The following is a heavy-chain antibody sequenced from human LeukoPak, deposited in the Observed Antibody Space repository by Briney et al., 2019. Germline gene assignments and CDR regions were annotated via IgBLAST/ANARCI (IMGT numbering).Heavy chain of an antibody. CDR3: ARDWGTSSLYLVN. J-gene: IGHJ4*02. CDR1: GFTFSSNG. Sequence: GGSLRLSCAASGFTFSSNGMHWVRQAPGKGLEWVAFIQNDGNNKKYVDSVKDRFTISRDNSKNTLYLQMNSLRVEDTAVFYCARDWGTSSLYLVNWGQGTLVTVSS. D-gene: IGHD6-6*01. V-gene: IGHV3-30*02. CDR2: IQNDGNNK.